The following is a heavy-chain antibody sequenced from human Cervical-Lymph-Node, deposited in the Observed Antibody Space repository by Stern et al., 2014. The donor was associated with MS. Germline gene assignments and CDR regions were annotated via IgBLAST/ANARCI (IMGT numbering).Heavy chain of an antibody. J-gene: IGHJ4*02. CDR3: ARDSSKGGSNY. D-gene: IGHD2-2*01. Sequence: QVQLMQSGGGVVQPGRSLRLACAASGFTFSSYGMHWVRQAPDKGLEWVAVIWYDGSNKYYADSVKGRFTISRDNSKNTLYLQMNSLRAEDTAVYYCARDSSKGGSNYWGQGTLVTVSS. CDR1: GFTFSSYG. CDR2: IWYDGSNK. V-gene: IGHV3-33*01.